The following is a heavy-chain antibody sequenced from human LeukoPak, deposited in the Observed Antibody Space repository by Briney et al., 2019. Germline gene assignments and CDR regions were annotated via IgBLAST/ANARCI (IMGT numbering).Heavy chain of an antibody. CDR2: INGGSGNT. CDR1: GYTFTGYA. CDR3: ARDWGYQLMAY. V-gene: IGHV1-3*01. D-gene: IGHD2-2*01. Sequence: GASVKVSCKASGYTFTGYALYWVRQAPGQRLEWMGWINGGSGNTKYSQNFQGRVTITRDTSASTAYLELSSLRSEDTAVYCCARDWGYQLMAYWGQGTLVTVSS. J-gene: IGHJ4*02.